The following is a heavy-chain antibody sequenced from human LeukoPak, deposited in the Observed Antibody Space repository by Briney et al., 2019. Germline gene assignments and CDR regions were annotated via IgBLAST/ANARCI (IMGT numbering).Heavy chain of an antibody. CDR2: VSESGGST. CDR1: GFTFSSYG. V-gene: IGHV3-23*01. J-gene: IGHJ4*02. D-gene: IGHD3-3*01. Sequence: GGSLRLSCAASGFTFSSYGMSWVRQAPGKGLEWVSGVSESGGSTYYTDSVKGRFTISRDNSRNTLYLQMNSLRAEDTAIYYCTKWNGYGDYWGQGILVTVSS. CDR3: TKWNGYGDY.